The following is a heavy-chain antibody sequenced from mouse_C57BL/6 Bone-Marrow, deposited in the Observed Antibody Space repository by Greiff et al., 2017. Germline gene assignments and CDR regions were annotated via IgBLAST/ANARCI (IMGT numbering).Heavy chain of an antibody. Sequence: EVHLVESGGGLVKPGGSLKLSCAASGFTFSSYAMSWVRQTPEKRLEWVATISDGGSYTYYPDNVKGRFTISRDNAKNNLYLQMSHLKSEDTAMYYCAREWVTGTSDYWDQGTTLTVSS. D-gene: IGHD4-1*01. CDR2: ISDGGSYT. CDR1: GFTFSSYA. V-gene: IGHV5-4*01. CDR3: AREWVTGTSDY. J-gene: IGHJ2*01.